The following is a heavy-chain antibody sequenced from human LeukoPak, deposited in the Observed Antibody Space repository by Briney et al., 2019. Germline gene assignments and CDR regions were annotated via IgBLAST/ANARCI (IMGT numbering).Heavy chain of an antibody. CDR2: ISSSSSTI. CDR1: GFTFSSYS. J-gene: IGHJ4*02. CDR3: ARGRGKFVGATVFDY. Sequence: GGSLRLSCAASGFTFSSYSMNWVXQAPGXXLEWVSYISSSSSTIYYADSVKGRFTISRDNAKNSLYLQMNSLRDEDTAVYYCARGRGKFVGATVFDYWGQGTLVTVSS. D-gene: IGHD1-26*01. V-gene: IGHV3-48*02.